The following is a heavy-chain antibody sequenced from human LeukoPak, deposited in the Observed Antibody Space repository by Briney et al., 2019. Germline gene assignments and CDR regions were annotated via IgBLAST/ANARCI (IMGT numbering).Heavy chain of an antibody. CDR3: ARVRYYYDSSGPPRSIDY. V-gene: IGHV3-66*01. Sequence: GGSLRLSCAASGFTFSSYSMNWVRQAPGEGLEWVSVIYSGGSTYYADSVKGRFTISRDNSKNTLYLQMNSLRAEDTAVYYCARVRYYYDSSGPPRSIDYWGQGTLVTVSS. J-gene: IGHJ4*02. D-gene: IGHD3-22*01. CDR1: GFTFSSYS. CDR2: IYSGGST.